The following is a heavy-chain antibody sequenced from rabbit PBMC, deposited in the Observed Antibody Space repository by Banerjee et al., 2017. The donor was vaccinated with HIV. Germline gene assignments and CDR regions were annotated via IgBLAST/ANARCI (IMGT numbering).Heavy chain of an antibody. CDR2: IYAGSSGST. J-gene: IGHJ4*01. CDR1: GFSFSRYYY. V-gene: IGHV1S40*01. D-gene: IGHD8-1*01. Sequence: QSLEESGGDLVKPGASLTLTCTASGFSFSRYYYMCWVRQAPGKGLEWIACIYAGSSGSTYYASWAKGRFTISKTSSTTVTLQMTRLTAADTATYFCTRGPYDGSYYDGINLWGPGTLVTVS. CDR3: TRGPYDGSYYDGINL.